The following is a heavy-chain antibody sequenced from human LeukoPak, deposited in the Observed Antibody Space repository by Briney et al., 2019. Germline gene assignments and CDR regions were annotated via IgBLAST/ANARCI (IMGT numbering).Heavy chain of an antibody. CDR3: ARYPYGSEQNWFDP. CDR2: IYYSGST. Sequence: SETLSLTCPVSGGSISRYYWSWIRQPAGKGREWVGYIYYSGSTNYNPSLKSRVTISVDTSKNQFSLKLSSVTAADTAVYYCARYPYGSEQNWFDPWGQGTLVTVSS. CDR1: GGSISRYY. V-gene: IGHV4-59*08. D-gene: IGHD3-10*01. J-gene: IGHJ5*02.